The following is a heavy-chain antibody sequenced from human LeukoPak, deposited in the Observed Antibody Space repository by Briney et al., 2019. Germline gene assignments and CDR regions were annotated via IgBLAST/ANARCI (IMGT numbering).Heavy chain of an antibody. CDR3: ARDHGIAALDY. CDR2: ISSSSSYI. D-gene: IGHD6-13*01. CDR1: GFTFSRHS. V-gene: IGHV3-21*01. J-gene: IGHJ4*02. Sequence: PGGSLRLSCAASGFTFSRHSMNWVRQAPGKGLEWVSSISSSSSYIYYADSVKGRFTISRDNAKNSLYLQMNSLRAEDTAVYYCARDHGIAALDYWGQGTLVTVSS.